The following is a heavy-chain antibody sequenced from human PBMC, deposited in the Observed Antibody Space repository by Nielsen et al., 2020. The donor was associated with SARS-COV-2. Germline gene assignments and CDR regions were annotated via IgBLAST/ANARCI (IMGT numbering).Heavy chain of an antibody. CDR3: ARHLCSGGSCYSRPLDV. CDR2: IYYSRIT. V-gene: IGHV4-39*01. D-gene: IGHD2-15*01. Sequence: SETLSLTCTVSGGSIRSGDYYWSWIRQPPGKGLEWIGTIYYSRITDYNPSLASRVTISVDTSKNQFSLKLSSVTAADTAVYYCARHLCSGGSCYSRPLDVWGQGTTITVSS. CDR1: GGSIRSGDYY. J-gene: IGHJ6*02.